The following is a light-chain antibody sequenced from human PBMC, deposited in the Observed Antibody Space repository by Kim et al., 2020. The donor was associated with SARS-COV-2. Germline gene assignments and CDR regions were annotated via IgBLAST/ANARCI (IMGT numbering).Light chain of an antibody. CDR1: QSISTY. Sequence: DIQMTQSPSSLSASVGDRVIITCRASQSISTYLNWYQQKPGKAPKVVIYAASSLPSGVPSSFSGSGSGTDFTLTISSLQPEDFATYYCQQSHSMPWTFGQGTKVHIK. J-gene: IGKJ1*01. V-gene: IGKV1-39*01. CDR3: QQSHSMPWT. CDR2: AAS.